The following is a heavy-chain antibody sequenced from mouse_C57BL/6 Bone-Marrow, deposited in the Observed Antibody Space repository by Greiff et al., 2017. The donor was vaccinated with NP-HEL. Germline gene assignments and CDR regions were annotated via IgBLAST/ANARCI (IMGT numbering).Heavy chain of an antibody. D-gene: IGHD1-1*01. CDR1: GYTFTSYD. CDR2: IYPRDGST. J-gene: IGHJ2*01. CDR3: ARMEAYYGSSHFDY. Sequence: QVQLQQSGPELVKPGASVKLSCKASGYTFTSYDINWVKQRPGQGLEWIGWIYPRDGSTKYNEKFKGKATLTVDTSSSTAYMELHSLTSEDSAVYFCARMEAYYGSSHFDYWGQGTTLTVSS. V-gene: IGHV1-85*01.